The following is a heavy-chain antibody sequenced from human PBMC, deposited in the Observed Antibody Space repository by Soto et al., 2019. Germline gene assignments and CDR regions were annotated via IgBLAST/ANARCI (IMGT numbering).Heavy chain of an antibody. D-gene: IGHD3-22*01. CDR3: VRDSSYYDSSGFQVPFDY. CDR2: ISGRSTST. J-gene: IGHJ4*02. CDR1: GFSFSSYA. Sequence: LRLSCVASGFSFSSYAMSWVRQAPGKGLEWVSAISGRSTSTDYADSVKGRFTISRDNSKKTLYLEMSSLRAEDTAIYYCVRDSSYYDSSGFQVPFDYWGQGTLVTVSS. V-gene: IGHV3-23*01.